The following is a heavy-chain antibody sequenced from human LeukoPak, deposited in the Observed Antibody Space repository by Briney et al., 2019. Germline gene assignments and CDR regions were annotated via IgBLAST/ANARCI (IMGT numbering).Heavy chain of an antibody. CDR2: ISGSGVST. V-gene: IGHV3-23*01. D-gene: IGHD4-17*01. J-gene: IGHJ5*02. Sequence: GGSLRLSCAASGFTFSSYAMSWVRQAPGKGLEWVSAISGSGVSTYYADSVKGRFTISRGNSKNTLHLQMNSLRAEDTAVYYCARDRDYAFDPWGQGTLVTVSS. CDR3: ARDRDYAFDP. CDR1: GFTFSSYA.